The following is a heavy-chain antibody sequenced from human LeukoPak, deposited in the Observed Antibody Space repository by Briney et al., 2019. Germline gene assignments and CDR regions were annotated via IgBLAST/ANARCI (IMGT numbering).Heavy chain of an antibody. V-gene: IGHV3-30*02. J-gene: IGHJ4*02. Sequence: GGSLRLSCAASGVTFSSYGMHWVRQAPGKGLEWVAFIRYDGSNKYYADSVKGLFTISRDNSKNTLYLQMNSLRAEDTAVYYCAKDPSYYGSGHFVDYWGQGTLVTVSS. D-gene: IGHD3-10*01. CDR3: AKDPSYYGSGHFVDY. CDR1: GVTFSSYG. CDR2: IRYDGSNK.